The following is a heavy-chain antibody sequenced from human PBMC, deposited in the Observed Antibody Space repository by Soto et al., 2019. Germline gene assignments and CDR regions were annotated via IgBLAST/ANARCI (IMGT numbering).Heavy chain of an antibody. CDR2: IIPIFGTA. Sequence: QVQLVQSGAEVKKPGSSVKVSCKAPGGTFSSYAISWVRQAPGQGLEWMGGIIPIFGTAKYAQKFQVRVTINADESTSTCYMELRSLRSEDTAVYYCARSQGGSSSLDIYYYYYYGMDVWGQGTTVTVSS. V-gene: IGHV1-69*01. CDR3: ARSQGGSSSLDIYYYYYYGMDV. J-gene: IGHJ6*02. D-gene: IGHD2-15*01. CDR1: GGTFSSYA.